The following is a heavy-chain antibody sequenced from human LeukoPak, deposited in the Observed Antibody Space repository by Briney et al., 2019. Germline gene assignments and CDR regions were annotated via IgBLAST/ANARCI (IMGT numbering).Heavy chain of an antibody. CDR2: INPNSGGT. CDR3: ARGDIVVVPAAMRGGVVFDY. CDR1: GYTFTSYG. Sequence: ASVKVSCKASGYTFTSYGISWVRQAPGQGLEWMGWINPNSGGTNYAQKFQGRVTMTRDTSISTAYMELSRLRSDDTAVYYCARGDIVVVPAAMRGGVVFDYWGQGTLVTVSS. J-gene: IGHJ4*02. D-gene: IGHD2-2*01. V-gene: IGHV1-2*02.